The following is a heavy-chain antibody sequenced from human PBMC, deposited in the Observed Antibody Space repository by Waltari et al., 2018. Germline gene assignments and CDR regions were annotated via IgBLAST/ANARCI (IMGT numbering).Heavy chain of an antibody. CDR2: IYHSGST. D-gene: IGHD3-10*01. Sequence: QLQLQESGSGLVKPSQTLSLTCAVSGGSISSGGYSWSWIRQPPGKGLEWIGYIYHSGSTYYNPSLKSRVTISVDRSKNQFSLKLSSVTAADTAVYYCARGWSGGNYDYWGQGTLVTVSS. V-gene: IGHV4-30-2*01. J-gene: IGHJ4*02. CDR3: ARGWSGGNYDY. CDR1: GGSISSGGYS.